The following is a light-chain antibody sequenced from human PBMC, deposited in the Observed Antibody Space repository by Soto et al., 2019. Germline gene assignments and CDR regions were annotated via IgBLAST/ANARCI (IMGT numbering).Light chain of an antibody. V-gene: IGKV1-39*01. Sequence: IHKTQSPSTLSASLRHRVTITCRASRSISSWLAWYQQKPGKAPKLLIYAASSVQSGVPARLSGSGSATFFTLTIHSLQPEDFATYFCQQSYSTPPTFGQGTKVDIK. J-gene: IGKJ1*01. CDR3: QQSYSTPPT. CDR2: AAS. CDR1: RSISSW.